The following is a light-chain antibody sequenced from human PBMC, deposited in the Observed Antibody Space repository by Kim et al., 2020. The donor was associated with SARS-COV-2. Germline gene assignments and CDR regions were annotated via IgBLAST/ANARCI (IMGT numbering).Light chain of an antibody. CDR3: HQYSEWPPIT. V-gene: IGKV3-15*01. J-gene: IGKJ4*01. CDR2: LAS. Sequence: SPGERVSLSRRARDSVNTTMAWDHHRPGQAPRRLSYLASTRAPVISARFSAGVSGTEFTLTTSSLQSDDISVYFCHQYSEWPPITFGGGTKMEIK. CDR1: DSVNTT.